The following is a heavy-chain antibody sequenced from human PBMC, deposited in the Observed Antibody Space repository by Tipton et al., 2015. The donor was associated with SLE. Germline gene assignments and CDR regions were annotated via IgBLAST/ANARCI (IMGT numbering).Heavy chain of an antibody. Sequence: TLSLTCTVSGGSISSHYWSWIRQPPGKGLEWIGEINHSGSTNYNPSLKSRVTISVDTSKNQFSLKLSSVTAADTAVYYCARVSTGFYYYYGMDVWGQGTTVTVSS. CDR3: ARVSTGFYYYYGMDV. V-gene: IGHV4-34*01. CDR2: INHSGST. CDR1: GGSISSHY. D-gene: IGHD2-8*02. J-gene: IGHJ6*02.